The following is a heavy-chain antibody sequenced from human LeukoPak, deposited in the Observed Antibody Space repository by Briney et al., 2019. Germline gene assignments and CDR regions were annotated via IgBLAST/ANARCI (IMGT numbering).Heavy chain of an antibody. CDR3: AKSSAAYGDEDFDY. D-gene: IGHD4-17*01. V-gene: IGHV3-23*01. CDR2: ISGSGGST. CDR1: GSTFSSYA. J-gene: IGHJ4*02. Sequence: GGSLRLSCAASGSTFSSYAMSWVRQAPGKGLEWVSAISGSGGSTYYADSVKGRFTISRDNSKNTLYLQMNSLRAEDTAVYYCAKSSAAYGDEDFDYWGQGTLVTVSS.